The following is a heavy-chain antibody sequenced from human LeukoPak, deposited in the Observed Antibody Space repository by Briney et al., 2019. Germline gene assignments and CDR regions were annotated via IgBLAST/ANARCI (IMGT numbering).Heavy chain of an antibody. CDR2: ISYDGSNK. CDR3: AKDSSGYDY. D-gene: IGHD3-22*01. CDR1: GFTFSRYA. Sequence: GGSLRLSCATSGFTFSRYAMHWVRQAPGKGLEWVAVISYDGSNKYYADSVKGRFTISRDNSKNTLYLQMNSLRAEDTAVYYCAKDSSGYDYWGQGTLVTVSS. J-gene: IGHJ4*02. V-gene: IGHV3-30*04.